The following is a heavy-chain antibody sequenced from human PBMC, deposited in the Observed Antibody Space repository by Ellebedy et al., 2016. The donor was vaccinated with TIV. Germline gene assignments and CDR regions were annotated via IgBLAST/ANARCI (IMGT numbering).Heavy chain of an antibody. CDR1: GYTFTGHY. CDR2: INPNSGGT. V-gene: IGHV1-2*02. D-gene: IGHD2-15*01. Sequence: ASVKVSXXASGYTFTGHYMHWVRQAPGQGLEWMGWINPNSGGTNYAQKFQGRVTMTRDTSISTAYMELSSLRSEDTAVYYCARDRGMPDPMLAVWWLGYFDYWGQGTLVTVSS. J-gene: IGHJ4*02. CDR3: ARDRGMPDPMLAVWWLGYFDY.